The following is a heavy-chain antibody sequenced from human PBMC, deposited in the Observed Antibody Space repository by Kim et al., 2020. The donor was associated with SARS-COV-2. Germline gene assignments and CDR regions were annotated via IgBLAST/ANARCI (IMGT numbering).Heavy chain of an antibody. V-gene: IGHV1-3*01. J-gene: IGHJ4*02. D-gene: IGHD1-26*01. CDR3: ARDDLWELLFDY. Sequence: KHAQKFQCRVTITRDTSASTAYMELSSLRSEDTAVYYCARDDLWELLFDYWGQGTLVTVSS.